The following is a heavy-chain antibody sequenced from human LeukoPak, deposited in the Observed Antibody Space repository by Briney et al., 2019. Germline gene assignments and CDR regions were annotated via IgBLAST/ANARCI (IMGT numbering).Heavy chain of an antibody. CDR1: GFTFSSDW. D-gene: IGHD5-24*01. J-gene: IGHJ6*02. CDR3: ATGWGLQV. Sequence: GGSLRLSCVVSGFTFSSDWMSWVRQAPGKGLEWVANIKKDGSEKNYVDSVKGRFTISRDNAKNSVYLQMNSLRVEDTAVYYCATGWGLQVWGQGTTVTVSS. CDR2: IKKDGSEK. V-gene: IGHV3-7*01.